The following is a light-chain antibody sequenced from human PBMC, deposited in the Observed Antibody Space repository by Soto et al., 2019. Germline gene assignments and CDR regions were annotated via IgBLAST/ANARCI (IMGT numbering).Light chain of an antibody. CDR3: QQYNSYWT. CDR1: QSISSL. CDR2: DAS. V-gene: IGKV1-5*01. Sequence: DIQMTQSPSTLSASVGDRVTITCRASQSISSLLAWYQQKPGKAPKLLIYDASSLESGVPSTFSGSGSGTEFTLTISSMQPDDFATYYCQQYNSYWTFGQGTKVEIK. J-gene: IGKJ1*01.